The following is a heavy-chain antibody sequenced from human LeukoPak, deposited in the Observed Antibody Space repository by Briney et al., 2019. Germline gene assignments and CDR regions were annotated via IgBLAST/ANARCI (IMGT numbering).Heavy chain of an antibody. CDR1: GFTFSRNA. CDR2: ISGSGSDT. Sequence: GGSLRLSCAASGFTFSRNAMIWVRQAPEEGLEWVSAISGSGSDTYYADSVKGRFTISRDNSKNTVYLRMNGLRAEDTAIYYCAKDPWGSRGYFDYWGQGTLVTVSS. D-gene: IGHD7-27*01. CDR3: AKDPWGSRGYFDY. V-gene: IGHV3-23*01. J-gene: IGHJ4*02.